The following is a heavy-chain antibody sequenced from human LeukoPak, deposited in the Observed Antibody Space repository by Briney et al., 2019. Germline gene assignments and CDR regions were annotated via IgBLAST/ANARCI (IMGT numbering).Heavy chain of an antibody. CDR2: ISSSSSYI. J-gene: IGHJ4*02. D-gene: IGHD3-16*01. V-gene: IGHV3-21*01. CDR3: ARGWGRYARGGDY. CDR1: GFTFSSYS. Sequence: GGSLRLSCAASGFTFSSYSMNWVRQAPGKGLEWVSSISSSSSYIYYADSGKGRFTISRDNAKNSLYLQMNSRRAEDTAVYYCARGWGRYARGGDYWGQGTLVTVSS.